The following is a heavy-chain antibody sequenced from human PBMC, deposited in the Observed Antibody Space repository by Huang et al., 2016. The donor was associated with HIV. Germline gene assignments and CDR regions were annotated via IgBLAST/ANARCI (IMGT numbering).Heavy chain of an antibody. CDR2: IDPGDSDP. J-gene: IGHJ4*02. CDR1: GYSFTTYW. V-gene: IGHV5-51*03. D-gene: IGHD3-22*01. Sequence: EVQLVQSGAEVKKPGESLKISCKGSGYSFTTYWIGWVRPMPGKGLEWVGIIDPGDSDPRYSPAFQGQVTISADKSISTAYRQGSSLKASDTAMYYCARPQYYDNSGYFTVWDYWGQGTLVTVSS. CDR3: ARPQYYDNSGYFTVWDY.